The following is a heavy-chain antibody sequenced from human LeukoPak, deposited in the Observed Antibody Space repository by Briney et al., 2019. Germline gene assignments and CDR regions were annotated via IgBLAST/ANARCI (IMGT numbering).Heavy chain of an antibody. J-gene: IGHJ4*02. V-gene: IGHV3-64*01. CDR1: GFTFSSNA. D-gene: IGHD1-26*01. CDR3: AREIREYFDY. CDR2: ISSNGGST. Sequence: PAGSLRFSCAASGFTFSSNAMHWVRQAPGKGLEYVSAISSNGGSTYYANSVKGRFTISRDNSKNTLYLQMGSLRAEDMAVYYCAREIREYFDYWGQGTLVTVSS.